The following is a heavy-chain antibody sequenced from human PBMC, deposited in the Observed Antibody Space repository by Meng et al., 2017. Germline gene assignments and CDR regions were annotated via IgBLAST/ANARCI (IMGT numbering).Heavy chain of an antibody. D-gene: IGHD4-17*01. CDR3: ARSHSVTIVAFDY. V-gene: IGHV4-34*01. CDR1: GGALCGDY. Sequence: QVHRQQWGVCLLKPSENLYFACAVYGGALCGDYWSLIRQPPGKGLEWIGEINHSGSTNYNPSLKSRVTMSLDTSKNQFSLRLSDVTAADTAVYYCARSHSVTIVAFDYWGQGTLVTVSS. CDR2: INHSGST. J-gene: IGHJ4*02.